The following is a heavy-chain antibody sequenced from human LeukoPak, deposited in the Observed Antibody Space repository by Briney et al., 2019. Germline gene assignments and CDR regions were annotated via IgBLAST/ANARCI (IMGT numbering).Heavy chain of an antibody. CDR3: ARGGLGGITAYSNYLFDY. CDR2: IYYSGST. J-gene: IGHJ4*02. V-gene: IGHV4-59*08. D-gene: IGHD4-11*01. CDR1: GGSISNFY. Sequence: SETLSLTCTVSGGSISNFYWSWIRQPPGEGLEWIGYIYYSGSTNYNPSLKSRVTIPIDTSKNQFSLNLTSVTAADTAVYYCARGGLGGITAYSNYLFDYWGQGTLVTVSS.